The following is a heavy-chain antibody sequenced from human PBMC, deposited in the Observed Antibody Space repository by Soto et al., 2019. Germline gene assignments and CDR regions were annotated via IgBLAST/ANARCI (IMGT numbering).Heavy chain of an antibody. Sequence: LETLSLTCTVSGGSLSNNYWSWIRQPPGKGLEWIGYISYSGSTNYNPSLSSRVTVSVDTSKNQFSLRVSSVTAGDAAVYYCARGGGSSWYQFFDYWGQGTLVTVSS. D-gene: IGHD6-13*01. V-gene: IGHV4-59*08. CDR1: GGSLSNNY. CDR3: ARGGGSSWYQFFDY. CDR2: ISYSGST. J-gene: IGHJ4*02.